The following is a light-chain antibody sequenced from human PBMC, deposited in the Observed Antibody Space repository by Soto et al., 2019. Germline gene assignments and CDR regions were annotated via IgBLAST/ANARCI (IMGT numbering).Light chain of an antibody. V-gene: IGLV8-61*01. J-gene: IGLJ3*02. CDR3: PLYLGGGITV. CDR2: STN. Sequence: QTVVTQEPSISVSPGGTGTLICGLTSGSVSFTSYPSWFQQTPGQAPRTLIYSTNTRSSGVSDRFSGSILGSKAALTITGAQAADESHYYCPLYLGGGITVFGGGTQLTVL. CDR1: SGSVSFTSY.